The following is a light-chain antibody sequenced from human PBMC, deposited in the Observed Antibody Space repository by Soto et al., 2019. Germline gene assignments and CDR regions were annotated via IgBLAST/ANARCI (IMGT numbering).Light chain of an antibody. V-gene: IGKV1-39*01. CDR2: AAS. Sequence: DIQMTQSPSSLSASVGDRVTITCRASQSISSYLNWYQQRPGKAPKLLIYAASNLQSGVPSRFSGSGSGTDFTLTINSLQPEDFATYYCQQSYSTPPTFGQGTRLEIK. CDR3: QQSYSTPPT. CDR1: QSISSY. J-gene: IGKJ2*01.